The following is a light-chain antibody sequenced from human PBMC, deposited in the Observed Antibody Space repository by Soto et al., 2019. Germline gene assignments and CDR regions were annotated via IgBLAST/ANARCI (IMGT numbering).Light chain of an antibody. V-gene: IGKV3-20*01. CDR1: QSVSSSY. CDR3: QQYGSSPSWT. J-gene: IGKJ2*02. CDR2: GAS. Sequence: EIVLTQSPGTLSLSPGERATLSCRASQSVSSSYLAWYQQKPGQAPRLLIYGASSRATGIPDRFSGSGSGTAFTLTISRLEPEDFAVYYCQQYGSSPSWTFGQGTKLEIK.